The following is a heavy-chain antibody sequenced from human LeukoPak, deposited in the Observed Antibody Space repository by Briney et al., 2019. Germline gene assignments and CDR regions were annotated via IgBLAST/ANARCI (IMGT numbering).Heavy chain of an antibody. CDR1: GFTFSSYA. Sequence: GRSLRLSCAASGFTFSSYAMHWVRQAPDKGLEWVAVISYDGSNKYYADSVKGRFTISRDNSKNTLYLQMNSLRAEDTAVYYCATHDSSGYFDYWGQGTLVTVSS. CDR3: ATHDSSGYFDY. D-gene: IGHD3-22*01. V-gene: IGHV3-30-3*01. CDR2: ISYDGSNK. J-gene: IGHJ4*02.